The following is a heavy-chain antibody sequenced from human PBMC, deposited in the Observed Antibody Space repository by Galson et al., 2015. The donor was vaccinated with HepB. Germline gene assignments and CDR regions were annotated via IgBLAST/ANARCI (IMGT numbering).Heavy chain of an antibody. CDR2: ISSSGSTI. CDR3: ARGEYSSHYYYGMDV. J-gene: IGHJ6*02. D-gene: IGHD6-6*01. V-gene: IGHV3-48*03. CDR1: GFTFSSYE. Sequence: SLRLSCAASGFTFSSYEMNWVRQAPGKGLEWVSYISSSGSTIYYADSVKGRFTISRDNAKNSLYLQMNSLRAEDTAVYYCARGEYSSHYYYGMDVWGQGTTVTVSS.